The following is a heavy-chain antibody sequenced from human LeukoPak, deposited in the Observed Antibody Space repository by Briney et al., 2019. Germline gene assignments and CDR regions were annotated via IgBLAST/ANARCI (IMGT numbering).Heavy chain of an antibody. CDR2: ISSSSGTI. V-gene: IGHV3-48*01. J-gene: IGHJ6*03. CDR3: AREDYYYYYMDV. CDR1: GFTFSSYS. Sequence: GGSLRLSCAASGFTFSSYSMNWVRQAPGKGLEWVSYISSSSGTIYYADSVKGRFTISRDNAKNSLYLQMNSLRAEDTAVYYCAREDYYYYYMDVWGKGTTVTVSS.